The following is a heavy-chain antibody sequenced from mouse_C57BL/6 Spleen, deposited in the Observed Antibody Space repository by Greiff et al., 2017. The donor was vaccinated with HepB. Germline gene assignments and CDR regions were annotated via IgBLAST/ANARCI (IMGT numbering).Heavy chain of an antibody. J-gene: IGHJ3*01. D-gene: IGHD1-1*01. V-gene: IGHV1-47*01. CDR2: FHPYNDDT. CDR1: GYTFTTYP. CDR3: ARPDYYGSSYVGFAY. Sequence: QVHVKQSGAELVKPGASVKMSCKASGYTFTTYPIEWMKQNHGKSLEWIGNFHPYNDDTKYNEKFKGKATLTVEKSSSTVYLELSRLTSDDSAVYYCARPDYYGSSYVGFAYWGQGTLVTVSA.